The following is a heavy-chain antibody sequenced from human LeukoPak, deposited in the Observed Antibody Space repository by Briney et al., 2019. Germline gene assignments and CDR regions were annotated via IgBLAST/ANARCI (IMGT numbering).Heavy chain of an antibody. Sequence: SETMSLTCAVYGGSFSGYYWSWIRQPPGKGLEWIGEINHSGSTNYNPSLKSRVTISVDTSKNQFSLKLSSVTAADTAVYYCARDFRVYAVAGKTAFDIWGQGTMVTVPS. CDR2: INHSGST. CDR1: GGSFSGYY. CDR3: ARDFRVYAVAGKTAFDI. V-gene: IGHV4-34*01. D-gene: IGHD6-19*01. J-gene: IGHJ3*02.